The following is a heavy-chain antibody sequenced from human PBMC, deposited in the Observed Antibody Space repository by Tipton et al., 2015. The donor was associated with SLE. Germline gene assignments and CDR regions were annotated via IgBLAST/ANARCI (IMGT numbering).Heavy chain of an antibody. CDR3: ARGRNVVVIAIGGWYFDL. V-gene: IGHV4-59*01. Sequence: TLSLTCTVSGGSISSYYRSWIRQPPGKGLAWIGYIYYSGSTNYNPSLKSRVTISVDTSKNQFSLKLSSVTAADTAVYYCARGRNVVVIAIGGWYFDLWGRGTLVTVSS. CDR2: IYYSGST. J-gene: IGHJ2*01. CDR1: GGSISSYY. D-gene: IGHD2-21*01.